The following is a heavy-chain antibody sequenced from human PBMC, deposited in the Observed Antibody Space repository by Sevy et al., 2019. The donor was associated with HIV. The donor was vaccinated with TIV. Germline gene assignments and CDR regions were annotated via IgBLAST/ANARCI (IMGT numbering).Heavy chain of an antibody. V-gene: IGHV3-74*01. Sequence: GGSLRLSCAASGFTFSSYWMHWVRQAPGKGLVWVSRINSDGSSTSYADSVKGRFTISRDNAKNTLYLQMNSLRAEDTAVYYCARDLEQQLVLGRQVSPYSYCYGMDVWGQGTTVTVSS. CDR3: ARDLEQQLVLGRQVSPYSYCYGMDV. CDR1: GFTFSSYW. J-gene: IGHJ6*02. CDR2: INSDGSST. D-gene: IGHD6-13*01.